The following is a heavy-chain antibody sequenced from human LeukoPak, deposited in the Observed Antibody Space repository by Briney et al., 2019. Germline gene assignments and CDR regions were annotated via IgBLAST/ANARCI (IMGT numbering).Heavy chain of an antibody. CDR1: GGSISTYY. D-gene: IGHD2-21*01. V-gene: IGHV4-59*08. CDR3: SRGGAPPNGPLDI. J-gene: IGHJ3*02. CDR2: IYYSGST. Sequence: ASETLSLTCTVSGGSISTYYWSWIRQPPGKGLEWIGDIYYSGSTSYNPSLKSRVTISVDTSKNQFSLKLTSVTAADTAVYYCSRGGAPPNGPLDIWGQGSMVTVSS.